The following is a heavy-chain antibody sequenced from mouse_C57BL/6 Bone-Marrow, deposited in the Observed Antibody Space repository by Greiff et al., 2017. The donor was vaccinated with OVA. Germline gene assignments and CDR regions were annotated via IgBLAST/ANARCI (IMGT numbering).Heavy chain of an antibody. V-gene: IGHV5-4*01. D-gene: IGHD2-4*01. J-gene: IGHJ4*01. CDR1: GFTFSSYA. CDR3: KMITTEYYYAMDY. CDR2: ISDGGSYT. Sequence: EVQGVESGGGLVKPGGSLKLSCAASGFTFSSYAMSWVRQTPEKRLEWVATISDGGSYTYYPDNVKGRFTISRDNAKNNLYLQMSQLKSGDTARYYCKMITTEYYYAMDYWGQGTSVTVSS.